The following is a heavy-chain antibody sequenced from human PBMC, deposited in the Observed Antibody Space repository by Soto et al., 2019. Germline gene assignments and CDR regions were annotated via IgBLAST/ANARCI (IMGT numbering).Heavy chain of an antibody. D-gene: IGHD3-22*01. Sequence: ASVKVSCRTSGYTFSNYASSWVRQAPGQGLEWMGWVSPYNGNANYTEKFQGRVSMTTDTSTTTAYMELTSLTSDDTAIYYCARTISIIVAAPPYSGQRTLVAFSS. CDR2: VSPYNGNA. CDR3: ARTISIIVAAPPY. V-gene: IGHV1-18*04. CDR1: GYTFSNYA. J-gene: IGHJ4*02.